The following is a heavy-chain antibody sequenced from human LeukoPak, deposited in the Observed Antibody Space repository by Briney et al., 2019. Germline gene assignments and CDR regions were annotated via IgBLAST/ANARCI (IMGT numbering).Heavy chain of an antibody. CDR3: ARDDRNRAYFDY. Sequence: GGSLRLSCAASGVTFSGYSMNWVRQAPGKGLEWVAVISYDGSNKYYADSVKGRFTISRDNSKNTLYLQMNSLRAEDTAVYYCARDDRNRAYFDYWGQGTLVTVSS. V-gene: IGHV3-30*03. J-gene: IGHJ4*02. CDR1: GVTFSGYS. D-gene: IGHD1-14*01. CDR2: ISYDGSNK.